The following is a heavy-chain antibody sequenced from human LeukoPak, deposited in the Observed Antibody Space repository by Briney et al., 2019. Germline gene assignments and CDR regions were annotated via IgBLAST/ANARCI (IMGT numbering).Heavy chain of an antibody. V-gene: IGHV3-30-3*01. CDR1: GFTFSSYA. CDR2: ISYDGSNK. Sequence: GGSLRLTCAASGFTFSSYAMHWVRQAPGKGLEWVAVISYDGSNKYYADSVKGRFTISRDNSKNTLYLQMNSLRAEDTAVYYRAREEDYYGSGSYYNAFDIWGQGTMVTVSS. CDR3: AREEDYYGSGSYYNAFDI. J-gene: IGHJ3*02. D-gene: IGHD3-10*01.